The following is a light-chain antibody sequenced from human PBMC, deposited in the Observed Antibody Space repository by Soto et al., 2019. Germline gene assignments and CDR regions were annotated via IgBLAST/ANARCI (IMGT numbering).Light chain of an antibody. J-gene: IGKJ5*01. CDR1: ESITSL. Sequence: DIQMTQSPSTLSASVGDRVTITCRASESITSLLAWYQQKPGRAPTLLIYKASTLESGVPSRFSGSGSGTEFSRIISTLQPDDSATYYCQQYNTYPLTFGQGTRLEIK. CDR2: KAS. V-gene: IGKV1-5*03. CDR3: QQYNTYPLT.